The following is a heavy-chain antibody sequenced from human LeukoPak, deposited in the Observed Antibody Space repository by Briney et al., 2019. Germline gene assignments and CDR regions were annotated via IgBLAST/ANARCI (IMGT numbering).Heavy chain of an antibody. D-gene: IGHD2-15*01. CDR2: IIPIFGTA. CDR3: ARDRGIVVVVAAYDAFDI. J-gene: IGHJ3*02. CDR1: GGTFSSYA. Sequence: SVKVSCKASGGTFSSYAISWVRQAPGQGLEWMGRIIPIFGTANYAQKYQGRVTITTDESTSTAYMELSSLRSEDTAVYYCARDRGIVVVVAAYDAFDIWGQGTMVTVSS. V-gene: IGHV1-69*05.